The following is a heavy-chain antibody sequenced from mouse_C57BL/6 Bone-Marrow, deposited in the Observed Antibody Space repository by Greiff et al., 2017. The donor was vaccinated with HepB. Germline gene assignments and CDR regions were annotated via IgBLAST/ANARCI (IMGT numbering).Heavy chain of an antibody. Sequence: QVQLQQPGAELVRPGTSVKLSCKASGYTFTSYWMHWVKQRPGQGLEWIGVIDPSDSYTNYNQKFKGKSTLTVDTSSSTAYMQLSSLTSEDSAVYYCARLDAYWYFDVWGTGTTVTVSS. J-gene: IGHJ1*03. CDR3: ARLDAYWYFDV. CDR2: IDPSDSYT. CDR1: GYTFTSYW. V-gene: IGHV1-59*01.